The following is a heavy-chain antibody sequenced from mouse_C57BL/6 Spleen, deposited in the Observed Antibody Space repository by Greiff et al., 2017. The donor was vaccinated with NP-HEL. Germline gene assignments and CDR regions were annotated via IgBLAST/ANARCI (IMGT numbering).Heavy chain of an antibody. CDR1: GYTFTDYY. Sequence: EVQLHQSGPVLVKPGASVKMSCKASGYTFTDYYMNWVKQSHGKSLEWIGVINPYNGGTSYNQKFKGKATLTVDKSSSTAYMELNSLTSEDSAVYYCARFDDGYYAMDYWGQGTSVTVSS. D-gene: IGHD2-3*01. J-gene: IGHJ4*01. CDR2: INPYNGGT. CDR3: ARFDDGYYAMDY. V-gene: IGHV1-19*01.